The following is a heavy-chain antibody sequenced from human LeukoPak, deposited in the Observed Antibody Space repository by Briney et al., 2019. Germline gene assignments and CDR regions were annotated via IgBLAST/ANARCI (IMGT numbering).Heavy chain of an antibody. CDR1: GFTFSSYA. Sequence: GGSLRLSCAASGFTFSSYAMHWVRQAPGKGLEWVAVISYDGSNKYYADSVKGRFTISRDNSKNTLYLQMNSLRAEDTAVYYCARENIATLDYWGQGTLVTVSS. D-gene: IGHD6-13*01. CDR2: ISYDGSNK. J-gene: IGHJ4*02. CDR3: ARENIATLDY. V-gene: IGHV3-30*04.